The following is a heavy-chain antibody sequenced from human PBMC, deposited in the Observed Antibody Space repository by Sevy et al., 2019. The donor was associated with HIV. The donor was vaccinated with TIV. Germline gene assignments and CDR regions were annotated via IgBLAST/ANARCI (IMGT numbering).Heavy chain of an antibody. Sequence: GGSLRLSCAASGFTFSSYAMHWVRQAPGKGLEWVAVILYDGSNKYYADSVKGRFTISRDNSKNTLYLQMNSLRAEDTAVYYCARDYYGSGSFDYWGQGTLVTVSS. CDR3: ARDYYGSGSFDY. V-gene: IGHV3-30-3*01. CDR2: ILYDGSNK. J-gene: IGHJ4*02. CDR1: GFTFSSYA. D-gene: IGHD3-10*01.